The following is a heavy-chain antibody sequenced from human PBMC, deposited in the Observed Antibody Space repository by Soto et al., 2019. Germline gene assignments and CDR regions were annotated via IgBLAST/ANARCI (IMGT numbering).Heavy chain of an antibody. CDR1: GFTFSSYS. V-gene: IGHV3-7*01. D-gene: IGHD5-12*01. J-gene: IGHJ4*02. Sequence: PGGSLRLSCAASGFTFSSYSMNWVRQAPGKGLGWVANIKQDGTEKNYVDSVRGRFTISRDNAKNSLDLQMNSLTAEDTAVYYCASVAIWGQGTLVTVSS. CDR2: IKQDGTEK. CDR3: ASVAI.